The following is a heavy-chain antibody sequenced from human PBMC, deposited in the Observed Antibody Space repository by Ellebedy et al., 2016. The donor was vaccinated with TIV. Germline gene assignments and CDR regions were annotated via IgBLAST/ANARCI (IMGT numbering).Heavy chain of an antibody. CDR1: GFTFSNYA. Sequence: GESLKISXAASGFTFSNYAMSWVRQAPGRGLEWVSSINDSGDNTYYADSVKGRFTISRDNNRKSLYLEINSLRADDTAVYYCARDREIWFDYWGQGALVNVSS. D-gene: IGHD2/OR15-2a*01. V-gene: IGHV3-23*01. J-gene: IGHJ4*02. CDR2: INDSGDNT. CDR3: ARDREIWFDY.